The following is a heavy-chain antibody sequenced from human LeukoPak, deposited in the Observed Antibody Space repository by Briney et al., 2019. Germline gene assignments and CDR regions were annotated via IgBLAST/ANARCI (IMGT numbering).Heavy chain of an antibody. J-gene: IGHJ5*02. D-gene: IGHD3-22*01. CDR3: ARPYYYDSRIDP. Sequence: SETLSLTCTVSGGSISSGDYYWSWLRQPPGKGLEWIAYMYYSGSTYYNPSLKSRVTMSADTSKNQLSLKLSSVTAADTAVYYCARPYYYDSRIDPWGQGILVAVSS. V-gene: IGHV4-30-4*01. CDR2: MYYSGST. CDR1: GGSISSGDYY.